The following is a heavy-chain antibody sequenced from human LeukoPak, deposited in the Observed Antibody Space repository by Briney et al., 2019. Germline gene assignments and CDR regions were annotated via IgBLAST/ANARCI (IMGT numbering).Heavy chain of an antibody. J-gene: IGHJ6*02. D-gene: IGHD1-26*01. CDR3: ASIVGAPYGMDV. CDR2: ISGSGADT. CDR1: GFPFTFA. Sequence: PGGSLRLSCAASGFPFTFAMSWVRQAPGKGLEWVSTISGSGADTYYADSVKGRFTISRDNAKNSLYLQMNSLRAEDTAVYYCASIVGAPYGMDVWGQGTTVTVSS. V-gene: IGHV3-23*01.